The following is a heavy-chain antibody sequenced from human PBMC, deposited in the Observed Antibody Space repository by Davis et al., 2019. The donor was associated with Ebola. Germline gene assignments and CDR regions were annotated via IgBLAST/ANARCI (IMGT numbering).Heavy chain of an antibody. V-gene: IGHV3-21*01. CDR2: ISSSSNYI. CDR1: GFTFSNYA. J-gene: IGHJ3*02. CDR3: ARGRRLLADGFHI. Sequence: GESLKISCAASGFTFSNYAMNWVRQAPGKGLEWVSTISSSSNYIYYAESVKGRFTISRDNANNSLTLQMNSLGAEDTAVYYCARGRRLLADGFHIWGQGTMVTASS. D-gene: IGHD2-8*02.